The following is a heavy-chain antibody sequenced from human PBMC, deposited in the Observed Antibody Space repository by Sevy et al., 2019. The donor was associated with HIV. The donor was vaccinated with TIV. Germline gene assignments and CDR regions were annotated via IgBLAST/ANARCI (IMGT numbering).Heavy chain of an antibody. V-gene: IGHV3-33*01. CDR1: GFTFSSYG. D-gene: IGHD1-26*01. J-gene: IGHJ6*02. CDR3: ARDGWELPAFMDV. Sequence: GGSLRLSCAASGFTFSSYGMHWVRQAPGKGLEWVAVIWYDGSNKYYADSVKGRLTISRDNSKNTLYLQMNSLRAEDTAVYYCARDGWELPAFMDVWGQGTTVTVSS. CDR2: IWYDGSNK.